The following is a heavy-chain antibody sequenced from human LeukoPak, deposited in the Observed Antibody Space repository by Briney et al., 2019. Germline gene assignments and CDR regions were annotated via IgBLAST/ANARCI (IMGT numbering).Heavy chain of an antibody. J-gene: IGHJ4*02. CDR3: ARDLGSSSPNAY. D-gene: IGHD6-13*01. V-gene: IGHV3-21*01. CDR2: ISSSSSYI. CDR1: GFTFSSYS. Sequence: GGSLRLSCAASGFTFSSYSTNWVRQAPGKGLEWVSSISSSSSYIYYADSVKGRFTISRDNAKNSLYLQMNSLRAEDTAVYYCARDLGSSSPNAYWGQGTLVTVSS.